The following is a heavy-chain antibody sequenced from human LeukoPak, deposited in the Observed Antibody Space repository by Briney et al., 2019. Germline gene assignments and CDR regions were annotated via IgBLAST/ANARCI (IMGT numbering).Heavy chain of an antibody. CDR1: GGSISSRNYY. J-gene: IGHJ6*03. D-gene: IGHD2-15*01. CDR3: ARETCSGGSCYPGYYYYYCMDI. CDR2: IYYNGNT. Sequence: PSETLSLTCSVSGGSISSRNYYWGWVRQPPGKGLEWIATIYYNGNTYYNPSLRSRVTMLVDSSRSQFSLNLTSVTAADTAIYYCARETCSGGSCYPGYYYYYCMDIWGKGTTVTVSS. V-gene: IGHV4-39*07.